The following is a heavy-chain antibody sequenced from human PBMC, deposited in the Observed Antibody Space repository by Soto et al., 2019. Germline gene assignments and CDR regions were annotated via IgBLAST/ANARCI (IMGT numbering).Heavy chain of an antibody. CDR2: IYYSGST. J-gene: IGHJ4*02. Sequence: QVQLQESGPGLVKPSQTLSLTCTVSGASISSGDYYWSWIRQPPGKGLEWIGYIYYSGSTYYNPSLKSRVTMSVDTSKNQFSLKLSSVTAADTAVYYCARVEAAAGTRYSFDYWGQGTLVTVSS. CDR1: GASISSGDYY. V-gene: IGHV4-30-4*01. D-gene: IGHD6-13*01. CDR3: ARVEAAAGTRYSFDY.